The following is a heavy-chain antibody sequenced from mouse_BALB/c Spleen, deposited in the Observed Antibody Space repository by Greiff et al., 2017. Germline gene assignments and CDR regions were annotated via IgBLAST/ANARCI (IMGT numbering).Heavy chain of an antibody. CDR2: ISDGGSYT. CDR1: GFTFSDYY. V-gene: IGHV5-4*02. Sequence: EVKLVESGGGLVKPGGSLKLSCAASGFTFSDYYMYWVRQTPEKRLEWVATISDGGSYTYYPDSVKGRFTISRDNDKNNLYLQMSSLKSEDTAMYYCARADYDYLYFDYWGQGTTLTVSS. CDR3: ARADYDYLYFDY. D-gene: IGHD2-4*01. J-gene: IGHJ2*01.